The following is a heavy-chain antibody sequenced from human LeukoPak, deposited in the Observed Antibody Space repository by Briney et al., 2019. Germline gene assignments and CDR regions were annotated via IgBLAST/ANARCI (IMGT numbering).Heavy chain of an antibody. V-gene: IGHV1-46*01. D-gene: IGHD6-19*01. J-gene: IGHJ6*02. CDR3: ARDVPYSSGWSYYYYYGMDV. CDR1: GYTFTINY. Sequence: ASVKVSCQASGYTFTINYMDWVRQDHGQGLEWMGIINPSGGSTSYAQKFQGRVPMTRHTSTTTVYKALTNQNSEDTAVYYCARDVPYSSGWSYYYYYGMDVWGQGPTVTVSS. CDR2: INPSGGST.